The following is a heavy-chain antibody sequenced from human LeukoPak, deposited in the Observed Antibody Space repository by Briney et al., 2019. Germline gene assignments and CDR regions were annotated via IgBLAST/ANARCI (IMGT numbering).Heavy chain of an antibody. CDR3: ASERQYSGSDYDSFVSSAFDY. CDR1: GFTVSSYA. D-gene: IGHD1-26*01. CDR2: ISGSGGST. Sequence: GGSLRLSCAASGFTVSSYAMSWVRQAPGKGLEWVSVISGSGGSTYYADSVNGRFTISRDNSKNTLYLQMNSLRAEDTAVYNCASERQYSGSDYDSFVSSAFDYWGQGTLVTVSS. J-gene: IGHJ4*02. V-gene: IGHV3-23*01.